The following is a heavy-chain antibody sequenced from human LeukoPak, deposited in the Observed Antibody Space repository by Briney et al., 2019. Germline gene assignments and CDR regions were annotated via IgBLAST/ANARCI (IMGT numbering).Heavy chain of an antibody. D-gene: IGHD3-10*01. V-gene: IGHV3-23*01. CDR2: ISGSGGST. J-gene: IGHJ4*02. CDR1: GFTFSSYA. CDR3: ASYYGSGSYYRGGPSDY. Sequence: PGGSLRLSCAASGFTFSSYAMSWVRQAPGKGLEWVSAISGSGGSTYYADSVKGRFTISRDNSKNQFSLKLSSVTAADTAVYYCASYYGSGSYYRGGPSDYWGQGTLVTVSS.